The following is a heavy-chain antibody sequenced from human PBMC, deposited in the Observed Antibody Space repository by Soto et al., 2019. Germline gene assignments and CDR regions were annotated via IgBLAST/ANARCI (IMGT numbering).Heavy chain of an antibody. Sequence: SETLSLTCTVSGGSISSGGYYWSWIRQHPGKGLEWIGYIYYSGSTYYNPSLKSRVTISVDTSKNQFSLKLSSVTAADTAVYYCAREGYGYDLDYWGQGTLVTVS. J-gene: IGHJ4*02. CDR3: AREGYGYDLDY. CDR1: GGSISSGGYY. V-gene: IGHV4-31*03. D-gene: IGHD5-18*01. CDR2: IYYSGST.